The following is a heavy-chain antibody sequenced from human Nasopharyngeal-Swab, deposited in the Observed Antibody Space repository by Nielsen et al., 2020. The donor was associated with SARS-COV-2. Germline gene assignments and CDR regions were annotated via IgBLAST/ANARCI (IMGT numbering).Heavy chain of an antibody. CDR2: ISSSSSTI. Sequence: VRQMPGKGLEWVSYISSSSSTIYYADSVKGRFTISRDNAKNSLYLQMNSLRAEDTAVYYCARRAGHEAFDIWGQETMVTVSS. D-gene: IGHD6-13*01. V-gene: IGHV3-48*03. J-gene: IGHJ3*02. CDR3: ARRAGHEAFDI.